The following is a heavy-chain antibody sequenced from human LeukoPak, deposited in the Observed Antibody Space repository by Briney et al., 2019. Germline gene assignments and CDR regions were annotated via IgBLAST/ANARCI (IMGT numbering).Heavy chain of an antibody. CDR3: ARDRAVAGTGIFDY. D-gene: IGHD6-19*01. J-gene: IGHJ4*02. V-gene: IGHV4-38-2*02. CDR2: ISQSGTT. CDR1: DYSIRSGYY. Sequence: PSETLSLTCTVSDYSIRSGYYWGWIRQTPGKGLEWIGSISQSGTTYYSPSLKSRVTISVDTSKNQFSLNLSSVTAADTAVYYCARDRAVAGTGIFDYWGQGTLVTVSS.